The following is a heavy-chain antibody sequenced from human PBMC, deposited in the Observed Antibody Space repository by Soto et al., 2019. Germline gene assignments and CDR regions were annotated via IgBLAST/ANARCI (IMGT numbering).Heavy chain of an antibody. J-gene: IGHJ4*02. CDR2: INHSGST. CDR1: GGSFSGYY. Sequence: PSETLSLTCAVYGGSFSGYYWSWIRQPPGKGLEWIGEINHSGSTNYNPSLKSRVTISVDTSKNQFSLKLSSVTAADTAVYYCARGASYIAAAGTDLDYWGQGTLVTVS. CDR3: ARGASYIAAAGTDLDY. V-gene: IGHV4-34*01. D-gene: IGHD6-13*01.